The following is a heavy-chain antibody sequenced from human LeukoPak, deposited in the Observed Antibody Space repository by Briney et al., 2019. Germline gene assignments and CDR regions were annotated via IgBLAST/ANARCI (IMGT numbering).Heavy chain of an antibody. J-gene: IGHJ4*02. V-gene: IGHV4-39*01. CDR1: GGSISSSSYS. Sequence: SETLSPTCTVSGGSISSSSYSWGWIRQPPGKGLEWIGSIYYSGSTYYNPSLKSRVTISVDTSKNQFSLKLSSVTAADTAVYYCARRYYYGSGSYYPPFDYWGQGTLVTVSS. D-gene: IGHD3-10*01. CDR3: ARRYYYGSGSYYPPFDY. CDR2: IYYSGST.